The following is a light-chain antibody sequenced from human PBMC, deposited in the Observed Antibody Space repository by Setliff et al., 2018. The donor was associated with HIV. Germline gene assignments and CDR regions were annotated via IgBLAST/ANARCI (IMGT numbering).Light chain of an antibody. CDR1: SSNIGSNH. CDR3: AAWDDSLSGSYV. V-gene: IGLV1-47*01. Sequence: QSVLTQPPSASGTPGQRVTISCSGSSSNIGSNHVYWYQQLPGTTPKLLIYRNNQRPSGVPDRFSGSKSGTSASLATSGLRSEDEADYFCAAWDDSLSGSYVFGAGTKGTVL. J-gene: IGLJ1*01. CDR2: RNN.